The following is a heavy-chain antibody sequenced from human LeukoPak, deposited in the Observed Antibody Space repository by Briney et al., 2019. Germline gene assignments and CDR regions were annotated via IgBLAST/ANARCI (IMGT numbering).Heavy chain of an antibody. Sequence: PSETLSLTCTVSGGSISSYYWSWIRQPPGMGLEWIGFIFYSGTTNYNPSLKSRVTISVDTSKNQFSLKLSSVTAADTAVYYCARGGWNKFDYWGQGTLVTVSS. J-gene: IGHJ4*02. CDR1: GGSISSYY. CDR2: IFYSGTT. CDR3: ARGGWNKFDY. D-gene: IGHD3-22*01. V-gene: IGHV4-59*01.